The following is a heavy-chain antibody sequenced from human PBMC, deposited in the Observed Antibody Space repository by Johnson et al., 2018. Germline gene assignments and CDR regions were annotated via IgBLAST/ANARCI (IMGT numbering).Heavy chain of an antibody. V-gene: IGHV3-13*01. CDR1: GFTFSSYA. CDR3: VRAGGIVGADDAFDI. J-gene: IGHJ3*02. D-gene: IGHD1-26*01. CDR2: IGTFGDT. Sequence: VQLGESGGGLVQPGGSLRLSCAASGFTFSSYAMHWVRQTTGKGLEWVSGIGTFGDTYYPGSVKGRFIISRENAKNSLYLQMNSLRAGDTAVYYCVRAGGIVGADDAFDIWGQGTMVTVSS.